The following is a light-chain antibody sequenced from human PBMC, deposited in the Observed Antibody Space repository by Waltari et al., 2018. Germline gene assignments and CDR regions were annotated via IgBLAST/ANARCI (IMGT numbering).Light chain of an antibody. CDR2: GAS. Sequence: ELVLTQSPGTLCLSPGERATLSCRASRTVSSSYLAWYQQKPGQAPRLLIYGASSRATGIPDRFSGSGSRTDFTLTITRLEPEDFAVYYCQQYGSGYTFGQGTKLEIK. CDR1: RTVSSSY. V-gene: IGKV3-20*01. J-gene: IGKJ2*01. CDR3: QQYGSGYT.